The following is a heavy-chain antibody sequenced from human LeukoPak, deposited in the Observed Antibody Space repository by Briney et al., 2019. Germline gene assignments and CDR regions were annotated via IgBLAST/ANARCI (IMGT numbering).Heavy chain of an antibody. CDR2: IYWDDDK. CDR1: GFSLSTRGVG. CDR3: AHSTVLLWFGELLPNYFDY. D-gene: IGHD3-10*01. V-gene: IGHV2-5*02. Sequence: SGPTLLQPTRTLTLTCTFSGFSLSTRGVGVGWIRQPPGKALEWLSLIYWDDDKRYSPSLKSRRTITKDTSKNQVVLTMTNMDPVDTAIYYCAHSTVLLWFGELLPNYFDYWGQGTLVTVSS. J-gene: IGHJ4*02.